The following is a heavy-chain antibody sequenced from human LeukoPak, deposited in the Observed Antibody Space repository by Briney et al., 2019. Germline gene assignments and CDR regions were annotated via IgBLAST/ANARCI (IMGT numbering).Heavy chain of an antibody. CDR1: GFIFSTYA. CDR2: ISSSSSYI. V-gene: IGHV3-21*01. D-gene: IGHD6-19*01. J-gene: IGHJ6*02. CDR3: ARDSSGWYTYYYYGMDV. Sequence: GGSLRLSCAASGFIFSTYAMHWVRQAPGKGLEWVSSISSSSSYIYYADSVKGRFTISRDNAKNSLYLQMNSLRAEDTAVYYCARDSSGWYTYYYYGMDVWGQGTTVTVSS.